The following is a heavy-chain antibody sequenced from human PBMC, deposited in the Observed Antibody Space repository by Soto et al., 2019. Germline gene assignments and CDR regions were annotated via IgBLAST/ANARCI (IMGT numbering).Heavy chain of an antibody. CDR1: GGSISSYY. Sequence: SETLSLTCPVSGGSISSYYWSWIRQPPGKGLEWIGIIYYSGSTNYNPSLKDRVTISVDTSKNQFSLKLSSVTAADTAVYYCARDGQQQLVDNYYYRDVWGKGTTVTVSS. CDR3: ARDGQQQLVDNYYYRDV. D-gene: IGHD6-13*01. J-gene: IGHJ6*03. CDR2: IYYSGST. V-gene: IGHV4-59*01.